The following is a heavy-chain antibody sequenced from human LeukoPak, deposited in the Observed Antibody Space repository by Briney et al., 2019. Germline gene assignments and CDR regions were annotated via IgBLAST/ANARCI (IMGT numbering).Heavy chain of an antibody. J-gene: IGHJ6*03. CDR1: GGSFSGYY. Sequence: SETLSLTCAVYGGSFSGYYWSWIRQPPGKGLEWIGEINHSGSTNYNPSLKSRVTISVDTSKNQFSLKLSSVTAADTAVYYCARTPYYYYYYYMDVWGKGTTVTVSS. CDR2: INHSGST. V-gene: IGHV4-34*01. CDR3: ARTPYYYYYYYMDV.